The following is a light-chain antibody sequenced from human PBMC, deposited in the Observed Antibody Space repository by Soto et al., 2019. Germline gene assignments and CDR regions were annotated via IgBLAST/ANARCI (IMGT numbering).Light chain of an antibody. CDR3: LKYNSAPWT. CDR2: AAS. V-gene: IGKV1-27*01. Sequence: DIQMTQSPSSLSASVGDRVTITCRASQGISTYLAWYQQKPGQVPKLLIYAASTLQSGVPSRFSGSGSGTDFPLTISSLQPEDVATYYCLKYNSAPWTFGQGTKVEIK. J-gene: IGKJ1*01. CDR1: QGISTY.